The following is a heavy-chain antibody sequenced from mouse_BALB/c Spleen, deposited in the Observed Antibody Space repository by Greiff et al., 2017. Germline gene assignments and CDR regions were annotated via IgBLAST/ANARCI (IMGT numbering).Heavy chain of an antibody. Sequence: EVKLQESGAELVKPGASVKLSCTASGFNIKDTYMHWVKQRPEQGLEWIGRIDPANGNTKYDPKFQGKATITADTSSNTAYLQLSSLTSEDTAVYYCASPTMSRYYAMDYWGQGTSVTVSS. CDR1: GFNIKDTY. J-gene: IGHJ4*01. V-gene: IGHV14-3*02. D-gene: IGHD2-10*01. CDR2: IDPANGNT. CDR3: ASPTMSRYYAMDY.